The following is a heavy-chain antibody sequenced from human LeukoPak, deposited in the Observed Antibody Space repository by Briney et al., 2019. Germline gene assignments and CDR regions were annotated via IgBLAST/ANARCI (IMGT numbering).Heavy chain of an antibody. J-gene: IGHJ4*02. CDR3: ARGGRYYYGSGRLDY. Sequence: PGGSLRLSCAASGLTFSSYGMSWVRQAPGRGLEWVSAISTTGGTTYYADSVRGRFTISRDNSRNTLYLQMNSLRAEDTAVYYCARGGRYYYGSGRLDYWGQGTLVTVSS. D-gene: IGHD3-10*01. V-gene: IGHV3-23*01. CDR1: GLTFSSYG. CDR2: ISTTGGTT.